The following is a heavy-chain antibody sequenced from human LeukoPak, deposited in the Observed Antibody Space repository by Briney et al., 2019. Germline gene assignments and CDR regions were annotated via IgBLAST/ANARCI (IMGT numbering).Heavy chain of an antibody. CDR1: GGSISSGDYY. V-gene: IGHV4-30-4*01. D-gene: IGHD5-18*01. CDR3: ARDTAMVNAFDI. Sequence: SQTLSLTCTVSGGSISSGDYYWSWIRQPPGKGLEWIGYIYYSGSTYYNPSLKSRVTISVDTSKNQFSLKLSSVTAADTAVYYCARDTAMVNAFDIRGQGTMVTVSS. CDR2: IYYSGST. J-gene: IGHJ3*02.